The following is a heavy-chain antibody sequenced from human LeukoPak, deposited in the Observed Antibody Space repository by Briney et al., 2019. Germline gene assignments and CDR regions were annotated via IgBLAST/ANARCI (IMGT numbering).Heavy chain of an antibody. CDR2: IYHTGST. CDR1: GGSISSSNW. D-gene: IGHD2-15*01. J-gene: IGHJ4*02. V-gene: IGHV4-4*02. Sequence: SETLSLTCAVSGGSISSSNWWSWVRLSPGKGLEWIAEIYHTGSTKYNPSLKSRVTISVDKSKNQFSLNLSSVTAADTAVYYCARERSGGWFDYWGQGTLVTVSS. CDR3: ARERSGGWFDY.